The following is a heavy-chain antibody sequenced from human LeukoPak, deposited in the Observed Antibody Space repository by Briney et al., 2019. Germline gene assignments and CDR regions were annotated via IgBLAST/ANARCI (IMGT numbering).Heavy chain of an antibody. J-gene: IGHJ6*02. CDR1: GFTFSSYA. Sequence: GASLRLSCAASGFTFSSYAMCWIRQAPGKGLEWVSAISGSGGSTYYADSVKGRFTISRGNSKNTLYLQMNSLRAEDTAVYYCAAPRPYCSSTSCHSYYYYRMDVWGQGTTVTVSS. CDR2: ISGSGGST. CDR3: AAPRPYCSSTSCHSYYYYRMDV. V-gene: IGHV3-23*01. D-gene: IGHD2-2*01.